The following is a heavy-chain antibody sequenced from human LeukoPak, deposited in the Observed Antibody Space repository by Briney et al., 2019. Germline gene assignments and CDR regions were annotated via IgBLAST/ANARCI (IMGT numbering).Heavy chain of an antibody. J-gene: IGHJ4*02. CDR1: GGSISSSSYY. V-gene: IGHV4-39*01. D-gene: IGHD2-15*01. CDR3: ARHSVCSGGSCHGGFDY. Sequence: SETLSLTCTVSGGSISSSSYYWGWIRQPPGKGLEWIGSIYYSGSTYYNPSLKSRVTISVDTSKNQFSLKLSSVTAADTAVYYCARHSVCSGGSCHGGFDYWGQGTLVTVSP. CDR2: IYYSGST.